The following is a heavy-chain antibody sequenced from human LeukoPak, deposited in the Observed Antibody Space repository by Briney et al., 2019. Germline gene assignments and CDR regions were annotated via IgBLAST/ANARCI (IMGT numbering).Heavy chain of an antibody. CDR2: IYTSGIT. V-gene: IGHV4-4*07. D-gene: IGHD6-19*01. CDR3: ASRIAVAGRGNYFDY. J-gene: IGHJ4*02. Sequence: SETLSLTCTISGGSTNIDYWSWIRQPAGKGLEWIGRIYTSGITNYNPSLKSRVTISVDTSKNQFSLKLSSVTAADTAVYYCASRIAVAGRGNYFDYWGQGTLVTVSS. CDR1: GGSTNIDY.